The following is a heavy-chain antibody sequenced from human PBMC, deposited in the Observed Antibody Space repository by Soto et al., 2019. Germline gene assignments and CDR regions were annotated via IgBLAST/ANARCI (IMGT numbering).Heavy chain of an antibody. CDR3: ARGRKGSSTSGYYYYMDV. CDR2: INWNGGST. CDR1: GFTLYDYG. V-gene: IGHV3-20*01. J-gene: IGHJ6*03. D-gene: IGHD2-2*01. Sequence: VGSLRLSCAASGFTLYDYGMSWVRPAPGKGLEWVSGINWNGGSTGYADSVKGRFTISRDNAKNSLYLQMNSLRAEDTALYHCARGRKGSSTSGYYYYMDVWGKGTTVTVSS.